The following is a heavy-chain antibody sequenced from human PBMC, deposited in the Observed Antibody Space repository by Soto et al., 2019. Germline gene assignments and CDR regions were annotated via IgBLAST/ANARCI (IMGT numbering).Heavy chain of an antibody. V-gene: IGHV2-5*02. D-gene: IGHD3-3*01. Sequence: QITLKESGPTVVKPTETLTLTCTFSGFSLTTRGVGVGWVRQSPGKAPEWLALIYWDDDKRYSTSLNSRLIITKDTSKNQVVLTMANVDPADTATYYCAHRVLRTVFGLVTTTAIYFDFWGPGTPVVVS. CDR1: GFSLTTRGVG. CDR2: IYWDDDK. J-gene: IGHJ4*02. CDR3: AHRVLRTVFGLVTTTAIYFDF.